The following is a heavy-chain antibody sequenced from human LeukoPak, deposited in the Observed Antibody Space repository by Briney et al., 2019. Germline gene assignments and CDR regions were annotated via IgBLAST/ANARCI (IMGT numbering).Heavy chain of an antibody. CDR1: GGSISSYY. CDR2: IYYSGSA. CDR3: AREGADDSSGYYWLDP. D-gene: IGHD3-22*01. J-gene: IGHJ5*02. V-gene: IGHV4-59*01. Sequence: PSETLSLTCTVSGGSISSYYWSWIRQPPGKGLEWVGSIYYSGSANYNPSLKSRVTISVDTSKNQFSLKLNSVTTADTAVYYCAREGADDSSGYYWLDPLGQGTLVIVSS.